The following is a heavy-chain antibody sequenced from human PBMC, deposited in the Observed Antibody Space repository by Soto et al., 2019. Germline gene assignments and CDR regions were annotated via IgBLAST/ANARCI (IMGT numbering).Heavy chain of an antibody. CDR2: IYYSGST. Sequence: PSETLSLTCTVSGGSVSSGSYYWSWIRQPPGKGLEWIGYIYYSGSTNYNPSLKSRVTISVDTSKNQFSLKLSSVTAADTAVYYCARGQGKYGMDVWGQGTTVTVSS. V-gene: IGHV4-61*01. CDR1: GGSVSSGSYY. CDR3: ARGQGKYGMDV. J-gene: IGHJ6*02.